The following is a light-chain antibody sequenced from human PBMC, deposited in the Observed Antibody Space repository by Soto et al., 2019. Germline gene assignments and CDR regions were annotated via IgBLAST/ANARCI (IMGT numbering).Light chain of an antibody. CDR2: EVV. CDR1: KNDIGVYDF. V-gene: IGLV2-8*01. J-gene: IGLJ1*01. Sequence: QSAPTQPPSASGSPGQSVTISCTGTKNDIGVYDFVSWYQHHPGKAPRLIIYEVVQRPSGVPDRFSGSKSGNTASLTVSGLQAADQAHYFCRSYAGSNTYVFGSGTKVTVL. CDR3: RSYAGSNTYV.